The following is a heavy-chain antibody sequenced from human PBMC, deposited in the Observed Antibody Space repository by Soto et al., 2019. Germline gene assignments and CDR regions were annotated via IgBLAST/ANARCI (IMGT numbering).Heavy chain of an antibody. D-gene: IGHD3-10*01. CDR1: GGTLSDHG. CDR3: ARGVYGSGNYYAGTSDFEI. Sequence: QVQLEQSGAEVKKPGSSVKVSCKASGGTLSDHGVAWLRQAPGQGLEWMGGTIPVFNTAKYAQKFQGRVTVTADKFTNIAYMELSSLRSEDTAFYFCARGVYGSGNYYAGTSDFEIWGQGTMVIVSS. CDR2: TIPVFNTA. J-gene: IGHJ3*02. V-gene: IGHV1-69*06.